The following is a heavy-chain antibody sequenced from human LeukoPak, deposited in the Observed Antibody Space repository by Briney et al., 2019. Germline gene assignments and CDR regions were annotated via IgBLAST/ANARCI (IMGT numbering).Heavy chain of an antibody. J-gene: IGHJ5*02. Sequence: SVKVSCKASGGTFSSYAISWVRQAPGQGLEWMGGIIPIFGTASYTQKFQGRVTITADESTSTAYMELSSLRSEDTAVYYCARDWGEDYSSSSWFDPWGQGTLVTVSS. V-gene: IGHV1-69*01. D-gene: IGHD6-6*01. CDR1: GGTFSSYA. CDR2: IIPIFGTA. CDR3: ARDWGEDYSSSSWFDP.